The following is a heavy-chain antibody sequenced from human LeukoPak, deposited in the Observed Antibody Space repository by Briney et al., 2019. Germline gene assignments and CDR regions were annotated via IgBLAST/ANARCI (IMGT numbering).Heavy chain of an antibody. CDR3: ARGPVDSLNWFDP. Sequence: PGGSLRLSCAASGFTFSTYSMNWVRQAPGKGLEWVSSISSSSTYISYALSVKGRFTISRDNAKSSLYLQMNSLRAEDTAVYYCARGPVDSLNWFDPWGQGTLVTVSS. CDR1: GFTFSTYS. V-gene: IGHV3-21*04. J-gene: IGHJ5*02. CDR2: ISSSSTYI. D-gene: IGHD5-12*01.